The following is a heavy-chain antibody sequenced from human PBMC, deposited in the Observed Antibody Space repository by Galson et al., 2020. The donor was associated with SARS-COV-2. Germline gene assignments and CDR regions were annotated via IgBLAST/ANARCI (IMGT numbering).Heavy chain of an antibody. CDR2: ISWNSGSI. Sequence: GGSLRLSCAASGFTFDDYAMHWVRQAPGKGLEWVSGISWNSGSIGYADSVKGRFTISRDNAKNSLYLQMNSLRAEDTALYYCAKDMGWGFGELLPFDYWGQGTLVTVSS. V-gene: IGHV3-9*01. J-gene: IGHJ4*02. CDR3: AKDMGWGFGELLPFDY. D-gene: IGHD3-10*01. CDR1: GFTFDDYA.